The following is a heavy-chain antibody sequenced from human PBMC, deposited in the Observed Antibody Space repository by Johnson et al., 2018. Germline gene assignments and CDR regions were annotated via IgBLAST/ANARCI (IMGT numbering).Heavy chain of an antibody. Sequence: EVQLVESGGALVQPGGSLRLSCAASGFTFNKYWMHWVRRAPGKGLVWVSRINTDGTTTHYADSGKGRFTISRDNGKNTLYLQMNSLRAEDTAVYYCTRVLHYDSGAYYSYFDYWGQGTLVTVSS. CDR2: INTDGTTT. CDR3: TRVLHYDSGAYYSYFDY. J-gene: IGHJ4*02. D-gene: IGHD3-10*01. CDR1: GFTFNKYW. V-gene: IGHV3-74*01.